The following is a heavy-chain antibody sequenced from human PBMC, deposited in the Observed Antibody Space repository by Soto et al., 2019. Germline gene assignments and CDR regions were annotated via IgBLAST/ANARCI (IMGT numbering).Heavy chain of an antibody. CDR3: ARMKPHYYYVDV. V-gene: IGHV4-59*01. CDR1: GGSISSYY. CDR2: IYYSGST. Sequence: SEILSLTCTVSGGSISSYYWSWIRQPPGKGLEWIGYIYYSGSTNYNPSLKSRVTISVDTSKNQFSLKLSSVTAADTAVYYCARMKPHYYYVDVWGKGTTVTVSS. J-gene: IGHJ6*03.